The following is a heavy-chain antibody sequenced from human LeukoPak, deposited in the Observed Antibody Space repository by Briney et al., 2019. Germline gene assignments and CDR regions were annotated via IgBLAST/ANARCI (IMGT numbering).Heavy chain of an antibody. V-gene: IGHV4-59*01. Sequence: SETLSLTCTVPGDSISNYYWSWIRQHPGKGLEWIGYIYYSGSTTYNPSLKSRVTISVDTSKTQFSLKVSSVTAADTAVYYCARVVYSYSNGYYYYMDVWGKGTTVTVSS. CDR3: ARVVYSYSNGYYYYMDV. D-gene: IGHD5-18*01. CDR1: GDSISNYY. J-gene: IGHJ6*03. CDR2: IYYSGST.